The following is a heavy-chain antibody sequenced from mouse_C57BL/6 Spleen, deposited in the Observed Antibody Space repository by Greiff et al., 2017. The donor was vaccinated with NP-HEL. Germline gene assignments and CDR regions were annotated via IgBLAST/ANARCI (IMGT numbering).Heavy chain of an antibody. V-gene: IGHV5-4*01. CDR2: ISDGGSYT. Sequence: EVHLVESGGGLVKPGGSLKLSCAASGFTFSSYAMSWVRQTPEKRLEWVATISDGGSYTYYPDNVKGRFTISRDNAKNNLYLQMSHLKSEDTAMYYCAREDYYGSFPAYWGQGTLVTVSA. CDR3: AREDYYGSFPAY. J-gene: IGHJ3*01. D-gene: IGHD1-1*01. CDR1: GFTFSSYA.